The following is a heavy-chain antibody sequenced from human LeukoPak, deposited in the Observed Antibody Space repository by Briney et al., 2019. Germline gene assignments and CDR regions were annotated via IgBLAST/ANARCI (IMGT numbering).Heavy chain of an antibody. CDR2: IYYSGST. V-gene: IGHV4-59*08. CDR1: GGSISSYY. J-gene: IGHJ3*02. CDR3: ARGSTMIVVVTGAVDAFDI. D-gene: IGHD3-22*01. Sequence: SETLSLTCTVSGGSISSYYWSWIRQPPGKGLEWIGYIYYSGSTYYNPSLKSRVTISVDTSKNQFSLKLSSVTAADTAVYYCARGSTMIVVVTGAVDAFDIWGQGTMVTVSS.